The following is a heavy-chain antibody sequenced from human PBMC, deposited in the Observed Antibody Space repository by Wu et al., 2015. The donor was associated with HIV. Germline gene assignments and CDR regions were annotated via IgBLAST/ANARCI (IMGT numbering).Heavy chain of an antibody. V-gene: IGHV1-46*03. D-gene: IGHD2-21*01. CDR2: INPSGGST. CDR1: GYTFTSYY. Sequence: QVQLVQSGAEVKKPGASVKVSCKASGYTFTSYYMHWVRQAPGQGLEWMGIINPSGGSTSYAQKFQGRVTMTRDTSTSTVYMELSSLRSEDTAVYYCARLSFDSNSAYCGGDCCRGGNFDYWGQGTLVTVSS. J-gene: IGHJ4*02. CDR3: ARLSFDSNSAYCGGDCCRGGNFDY.